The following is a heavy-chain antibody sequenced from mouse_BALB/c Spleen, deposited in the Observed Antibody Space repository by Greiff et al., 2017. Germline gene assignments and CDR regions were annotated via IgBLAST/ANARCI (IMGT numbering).Heavy chain of an antibody. D-gene: IGHD1-1*01. J-gene: IGHJ3*01. CDR1: GYTFTSYY. CDR2: INPSNGGT. V-gene: IGHV1S81*02. Sequence: QVQLQQPGAELVKPGASVKLSCKASGYTFTSYYMYWVKQRPGQGLEWIGGINPSNGGTNSNEKFKSKATLTVDKSTSTAYMQLSSLTSEDSAVYYSTRPRYYYGSSYEAWFAYWGQGTLVTVSA. CDR3: TRPRYYYGSSYEAWFAY.